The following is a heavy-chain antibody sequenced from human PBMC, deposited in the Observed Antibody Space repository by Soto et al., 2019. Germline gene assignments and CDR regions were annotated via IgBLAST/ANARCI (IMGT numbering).Heavy chain of an antibody. CDR2: IYHSGSA. V-gene: IGHV4-4*02. D-gene: IGHD2-21*02. Sequence: QVQLQESGPGLVKPSGPLSLTCAVSGGSVSSNNWWSWVRQSAGKGLEWMGEIYHSGSAHYNPSLKSRATISLDKYKNLFSLRLTTVTAADTAVYYCARVPGVVVSADDAFDIWGPGTRVIVSS. CDR1: GGSVSSNNW. J-gene: IGHJ3*02. CDR3: ARVPGVVVSADDAFDI.